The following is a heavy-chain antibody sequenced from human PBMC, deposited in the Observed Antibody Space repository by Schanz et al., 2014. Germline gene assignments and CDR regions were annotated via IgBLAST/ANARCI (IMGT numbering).Heavy chain of an antibody. CDR3: ARGPSATYYDAFDI. CDR2: ISRDGTTS. J-gene: IGHJ3*02. V-gene: IGHV3-11*01. Sequence: QVQLVESGGGLVKPGGSLRLSCAASGFIFNDYYMNWIRQAPGKGLEWLSYISRDGTTSYYADSVKGRFTISRDNAKNSLYLEMTSLRGEDTAVYYCARGPSATYYDAFDIWGQGTMVIVSS. CDR1: GFIFNDYY. D-gene: IGHD1-26*01.